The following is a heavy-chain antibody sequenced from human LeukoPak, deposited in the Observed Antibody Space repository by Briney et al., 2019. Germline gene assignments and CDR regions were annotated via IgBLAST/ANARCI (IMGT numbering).Heavy chain of an antibody. CDR1: GFTFTNFA. CDR3: AKVYGSGSYYQTPFDY. D-gene: IGHD3-10*01. Sequence: PGGSLRLSCVASGFTFTNFAMGWVRQAPGKGLEWVSTINGNIGSTYYADSVKGRFTISRDNSKNTLYLQMNSLRAEDTAVYYCAKVYGSGSYYQTPFDYWGQGTLVTVSS. J-gene: IGHJ4*02. V-gene: IGHV3-23*01. CDR2: INGNIGST.